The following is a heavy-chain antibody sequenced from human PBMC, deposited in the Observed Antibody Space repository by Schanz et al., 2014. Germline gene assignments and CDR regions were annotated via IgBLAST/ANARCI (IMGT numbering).Heavy chain of an antibody. V-gene: IGHV1-69*02. CDR2: IIPILDKT. Sequence: QVQLVQSGAEVKKPGSSVKVSCKASGGTFSSSTLTWVRQAPGQGLEWMGRIIPILDKTNYAQKFQGRVTMTADKSTSTVYMEVSGLRAEDTAVYYCARSRSGFYFDYWGQGTLVTVSS. CDR3: ARSRSGFYFDY. D-gene: IGHD1-26*01. CDR1: GGTFSSST. J-gene: IGHJ4*02.